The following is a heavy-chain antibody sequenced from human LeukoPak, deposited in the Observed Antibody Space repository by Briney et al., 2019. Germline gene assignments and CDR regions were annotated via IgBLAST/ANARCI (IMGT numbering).Heavy chain of an antibody. CDR2: ISGSGGST. D-gene: IGHD3-9*01. V-gene: IGHV3-23*01. J-gene: IGHJ3*02. CDR1: GFTFSSYA. Sequence: GGSLRLSCAASGFTFSSYAMSWVRQAPGKGLEWVSAISGSGGSTYYADSVKGRFTISRDNSKSTLFLQMNSLTIEDTAVYYCVRETRLPHNDILINRRAFDIWGQGTILTVSS. CDR3: VRETRLPHNDILINRRAFDI.